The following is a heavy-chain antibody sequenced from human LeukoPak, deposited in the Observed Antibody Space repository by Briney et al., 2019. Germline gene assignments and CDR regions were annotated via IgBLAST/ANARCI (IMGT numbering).Heavy chain of an antibody. D-gene: IGHD3-22*01. CDR3: ARAPSEIGGYYPEYFRH. J-gene: IGHJ1*01. Sequence: GGSLRLSCATSGFSFSSYWMHWVRQAPGKGLVWVSRIKSDGKTNYADSVKGRFTISRDNAKNTVSLQMNSLRAEDTGVYYCARAPSEIGGYYPEYFRHWGQGTLVTVSS. V-gene: IGHV3-74*01. CDR2: IKSDGKT. CDR1: GFSFSSYW.